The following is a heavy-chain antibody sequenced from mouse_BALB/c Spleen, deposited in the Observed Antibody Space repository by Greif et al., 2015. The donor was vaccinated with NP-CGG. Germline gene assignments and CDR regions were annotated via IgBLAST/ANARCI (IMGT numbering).Heavy chain of an antibody. D-gene: IGHD1-1*01. V-gene: IGHV3-8*02. Sequence: VQLQQPGPSLVKPSQTLSLTCSVTGDSITSGYWNWIRKFPGNKLEYMGYISYSGSTYYNPSLKSRISITRDTSKNXYYLQLNSVTTEDTATYYCARYYYGSRAYAMDYWGQGTSVTVSS. J-gene: IGHJ4*01. CDR2: ISYSGST. CDR1: GDSITSGY. CDR3: ARYYYGSRAYAMDY.